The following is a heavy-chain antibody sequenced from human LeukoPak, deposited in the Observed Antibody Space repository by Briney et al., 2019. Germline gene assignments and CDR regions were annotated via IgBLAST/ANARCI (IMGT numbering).Heavy chain of an antibody. CDR1: RFTFDDFG. V-gene: IGHV3-23*01. CDR3: AKAIHTQQLVPISYYYMDV. J-gene: IGHJ6*03. D-gene: IGHD6-13*01. Sequence: GGSLRLSCAGSRFTFDDFGMSWVRQAPGKGLEWVSAISGSGGSTYYADSVKGRFTISRDNSKNTLYLQMNSLRAEDTAVYYCAKAIHTQQLVPISYYYMDVWGKGTTVTVSS. CDR2: ISGSGGST.